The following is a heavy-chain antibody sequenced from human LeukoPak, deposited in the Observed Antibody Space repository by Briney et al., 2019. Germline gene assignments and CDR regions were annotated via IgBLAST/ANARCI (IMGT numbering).Heavy chain of an antibody. CDR3: ATIDY. J-gene: IGHJ4*02. CDR2: IYSGGST. CDR1: GFTFSSYA. V-gene: IGHV3-66*01. Sequence: TGGSLRLSCAASGFTFSSYAMSWVRQAPGKGLEWVSVIYSGGSTYYADSVKGRFTISRDNSKNTLYLQMNSLRAEDTAVYYCATIDYWSQGTLVTVSS.